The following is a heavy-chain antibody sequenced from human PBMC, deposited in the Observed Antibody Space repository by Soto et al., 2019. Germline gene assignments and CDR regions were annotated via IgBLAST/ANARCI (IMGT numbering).Heavy chain of an antibody. CDR1: GFTFSSYG. D-gene: IGHD3-22*01. V-gene: IGHV3-30*18. J-gene: IGHJ4*02. Sequence: QVQLVESGGGVVQPGRSLRLSCAASGFTFSSYGMHWVRQAPGKGLEWVAVISYDGSNKYYADSVKGRFTISRDNSKNXLXPQMNSLRAEDTAVYYCAKILADYYDSSGLTRPFDYWGQGTLVTVSS. CDR3: AKILADYYDSSGLTRPFDY. CDR2: ISYDGSNK.